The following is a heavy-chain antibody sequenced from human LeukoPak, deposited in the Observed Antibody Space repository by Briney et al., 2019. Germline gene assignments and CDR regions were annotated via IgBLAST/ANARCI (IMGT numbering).Heavy chain of an antibody. Sequence: SLRLSCAASGFTFDDYAMHWVRQAPGKGLEWVSGISWNSGSIGYADSVKGRFTISRDNAKNSLYLQMNSLRAEDTALYYCAKDGGSDYNWFDPWGQGTLVTVSS. CDR1: GFTFDDYA. D-gene: IGHD3-10*01. CDR2: ISWNSGSI. J-gene: IGHJ5*02. V-gene: IGHV3-9*01. CDR3: AKDGGSDYNWFDP.